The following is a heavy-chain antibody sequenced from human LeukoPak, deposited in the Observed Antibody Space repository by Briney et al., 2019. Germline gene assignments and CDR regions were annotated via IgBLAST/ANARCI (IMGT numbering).Heavy chain of an antibody. Sequence: GGSLRLSCAASGFTFSSSDMHWVRQVIGKGLEWVSAIGTGDDTYYPDSVKGRFTISRENAKNSLYLQMNSLRAEDTAVYYCAKLSGPWGSFDYWGQGTLVTVSS. J-gene: IGHJ4*02. CDR2: IGTGDDT. V-gene: IGHV3-13*01. CDR3: AKLSGPWGSFDY. CDR1: GFTFSSSD. D-gene: IGHD3-10*01.